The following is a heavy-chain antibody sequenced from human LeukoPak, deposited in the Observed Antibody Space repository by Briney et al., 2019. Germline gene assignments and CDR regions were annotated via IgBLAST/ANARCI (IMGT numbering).Heavy chain of an antibody. J-gene: IGHJ4*02. CDR2: ISSSGSTI. CDR1: GFTFSDYY. CDR3: ATEWRVPAATIDY. Sequence: GGSPRLSCAASGFTFSDYYMSWIRQAPGKGLEWVSYISSSGSTIYYADSVKGRFTISRDNAKNSLYLQMNSLRAEDTAVYYCATEWRVPAATIDYWGQGTLVTVSS. V-gene: IGHV3-11*01. D-gene: IGHD2-2*01.